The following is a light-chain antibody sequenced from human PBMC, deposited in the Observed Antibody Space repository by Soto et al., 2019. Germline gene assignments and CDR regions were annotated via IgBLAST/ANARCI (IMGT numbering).Light chain of an antibody. V-gene: IGKV3-20*01. CDR2: AAS. Sequence: ELVLTQSPGTLSLSPGERATLSCRASQSVSSNYLAWFQQKPGQAPRLLIYAASSRATGIPDRFSGSGSGTDFTLTISRLEPEDFAVYYCQQYGSSPQTFGQGTKVDI. CDR3: QQYGSSPQT. CDR1: QSVSSNY. J-gene: IGKJ1*01.